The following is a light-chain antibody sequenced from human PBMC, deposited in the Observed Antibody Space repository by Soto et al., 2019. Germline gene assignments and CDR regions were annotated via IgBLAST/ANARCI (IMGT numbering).Light chain of an antibody. Sequence: QSALTQPPSASGSPGQSVTISCTGTRSDVGGHNYVSWYQHHPGKAPKLMIYEVTKRPSGVPDRFSGSKSGNTASLTVSGLQADEEADYDFTPCDGGNILLFGGGTKPAVL. V-gene: IGLV2-8*01. CDR2: EVT. CDR1: RSDVGGHNY. CDR3: TPCDGGNILL. J-gene: IGLJ3*02.